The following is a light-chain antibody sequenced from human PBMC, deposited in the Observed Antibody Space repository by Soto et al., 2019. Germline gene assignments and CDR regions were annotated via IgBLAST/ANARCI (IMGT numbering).Light chain of an antibody. CDR1: QSISSW. J-gene: IGKJ1*01. CDR3: QQYNSYST. V-gene: IGKV1-5*01. CDR2: DAS. Sequence: IHLPQSPSTLSASVGDRVTITCRASQSISSWLAWYQQKPGKAPKLLIYDASSLESGVPSRFSGSGSGTEFTLTISSLQPDDFATYYCQQYNSYSTFGQGTKVDIK.